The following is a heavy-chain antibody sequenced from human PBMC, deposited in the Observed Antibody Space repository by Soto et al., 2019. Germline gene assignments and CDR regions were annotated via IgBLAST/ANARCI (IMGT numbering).Heavy chain of an antibody. CDR3: AREGSGYNF. CDR2: IIPVFGRP. CDR1: GGTFSSFG. Sequence: SVKVSCKASGGTFSSFGISWVRQAPGQGLEWMGGIIPVFGRPNYAQRFRGRLTITADESTNTGYMELIDLRSEGTAVYYCAREGSGYNFWGQGTQVTVSS. D-gene: IGHD5-12*01. V-gene: IGHV1-69*13. J-gene: IGHJ1*01.